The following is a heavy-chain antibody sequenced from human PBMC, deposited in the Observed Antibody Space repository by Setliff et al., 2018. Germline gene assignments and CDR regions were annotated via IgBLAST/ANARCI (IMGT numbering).Heavy chain of an antibody. CDR2: IYPGDSHT. D-gene: IGHD1-26*01. Sequence: GESLKISCKGSGYSFSNFWIGWVRQMPGKGLEWMGLIYPGDSHTRYSPSFQGQVTMSADKSINTAYLQWSNLKASDTAIYYCARSIVGATYSVYLDYWGQGALVTVSS. CDR1: GYSFSNFW. V-gene: IGHV5-51*01. J-gene: IGHJ4*02. CDR3: ARSIVGATYSVYLDY.